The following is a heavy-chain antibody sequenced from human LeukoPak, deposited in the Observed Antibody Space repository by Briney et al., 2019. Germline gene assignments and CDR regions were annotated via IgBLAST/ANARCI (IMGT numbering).Heavy chain of an antibody. CDR1: GFTFSSYS. J-gene: IGHJ5*02. CDR3: ARREGGSRYSSSSGWFDP. D-gene: IGHD6-6*01. CDR2: ISSSSYI. V-gene: IGHV3-21*01. Sequence: GGSLRLSCAASGFTFSSYSMNWVRQAPGKGLEWVSSISSSSYIYYADSVKGRFTISRDNAKNSLYLQMNSLRAEDTAVYYCARREGGSRYSSSSGWFDPWGQGTLVTVSS.